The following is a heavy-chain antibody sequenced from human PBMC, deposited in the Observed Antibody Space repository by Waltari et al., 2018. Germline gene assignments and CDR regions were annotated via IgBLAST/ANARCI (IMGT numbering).Heavy chain of an antibody. Sequence: QVQLVQSGAEVKKPGSSVKVSYKASGGTFSSYAISWVRQAPGQGLEWMGGIIPIFGTANYAQKFQGRVTITADESTSTAYMELSSLRSEDTAVYYCAQDYYDSSGYPTGPFDYWGQGTLVTVSS. CDR3: AQDYYDSSGYPTGPFDY. J-gene: IGHJ4*02. CDR1: GGTFSSYA. V-gene: IGHV1-69*13. D-gene: IGHD3-22*01. CDR2: IIPIFGTA.